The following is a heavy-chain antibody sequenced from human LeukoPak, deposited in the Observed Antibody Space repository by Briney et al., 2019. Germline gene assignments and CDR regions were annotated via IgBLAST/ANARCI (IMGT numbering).Heavy chain of an antibody. CDR3: AKTGYDSSGYLDY. V-gene: IGHV3-23*01. CDR1: GFTYSRFA. D-gene: IGHD3-22*01. Sequence: GGSLRLSCAASGFTYSRFAMSWVRQAPGTGLEWVSAISGSGDSTHYADSVKGRFTISRDNSKNTLYLQMNSLRVEDTAVYYCAKTGYDSSGYLDYWGQGTLVTVSS. J-gene: IGHJ4*02. CDR2: ISGSGDST.